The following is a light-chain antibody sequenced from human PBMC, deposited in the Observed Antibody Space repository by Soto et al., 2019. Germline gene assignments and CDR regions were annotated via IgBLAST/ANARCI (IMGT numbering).Light chain of an antibody. CDR1: SSDVGGYNF. CDR2: DVT. CDR3: SSYTSISTYV. J-gene: IGLJ1*01. Sequence: QSALTQPASVSGSPGQSITISCTGTSSDVGGYNFVSWYQQHPDKAPKLMIYDVTNRPSGVSNRFSGSKSGNTASLTISGLQAEDEADYYCSSYTSISTYVFGTGTKVTRP. V-gene: IGLV2-14*01.